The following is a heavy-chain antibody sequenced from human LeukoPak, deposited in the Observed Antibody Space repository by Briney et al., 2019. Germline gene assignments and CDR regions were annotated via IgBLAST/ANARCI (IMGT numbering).Heavy chain of an antibody. CDR2: IIPIFGTA. Sequence: ASVKVSCKASGGTFSSYAISWVRQAPGQGLEWMGGIIPIFGTANYAQKFQGRVTITADESTSTAYMELSSLRSEDTAVYYCARDHDYDSSGYPDDAFDIWGQGTMVTVSS. J-gene: IGHJ3*02. CDR1: GGTFSSYA. D-gene: IGHD3-22*01. V-gene: IGHV1-69*13. CDR3: ARDHDYDSSGYPDDAFDI.